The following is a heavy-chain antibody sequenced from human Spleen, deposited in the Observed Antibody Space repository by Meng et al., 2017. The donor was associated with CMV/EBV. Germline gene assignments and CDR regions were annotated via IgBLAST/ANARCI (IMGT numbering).Heavy chain of an antibody. D-gene: IGHD6-6*01. CDR3: ARVGYSSSSGFDY. Sequence: CAVSGGSISSSNWWSWVRQPPGKGLEWIGEIYHSGSTNYNPSLKSRVTISVDKSKNQFSLKLSSVTAADTAVYYCARVGYSSSSGFDYWGQETLVTVSS. V-gene: IGHV4-4*02. CDR2: IYHSGST. CDR1: GGSISSSNW. J-gene: IGHJ4*02.